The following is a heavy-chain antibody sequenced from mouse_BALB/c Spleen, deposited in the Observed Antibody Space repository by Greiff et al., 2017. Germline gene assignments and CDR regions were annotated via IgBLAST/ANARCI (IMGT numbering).Heavy chain of an antibody. CDR1: GFTFSDYY. CDR2: ISDGGSYT. CDR3: ARDAFTSATAY. D-gene: IGHD1-2*01. V-gene: IGHV5-4*02. J-gene: IGHJ3*01. Sequence: DVKLVESGGGLVKPGGSLKLSCAASGFTFSDYYMYWVRQTPEKRLEWVATISDGGSYTYYPDSVKGRFTISRDNAKNNLYLQMSSLKSEDTAMYYCARDAFTSATAYWGQGTLVTVSA.